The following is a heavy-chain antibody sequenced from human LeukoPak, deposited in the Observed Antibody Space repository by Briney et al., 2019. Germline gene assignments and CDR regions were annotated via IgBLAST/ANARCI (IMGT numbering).Heavy chain of an antibody. J-gene: IGHJ5*02. V-gene: IGHV4-30-4*01. CDR2: IHDSGST. D-gene: IGHD3-10*01. CDR3: ARGLGAGNYYYGWFDP. Sequence: SQTLSLTCTVSGASISSGDYHWSWIRQPPGKGLEWIGFIHDSGSTYYNPSLKSRVSISRDMSKNQLSLMLSSVTAADTAVYCARGLGAGNYYYGWFDPWGQGTLVSVSS. CDR1: GASISSGDYH.